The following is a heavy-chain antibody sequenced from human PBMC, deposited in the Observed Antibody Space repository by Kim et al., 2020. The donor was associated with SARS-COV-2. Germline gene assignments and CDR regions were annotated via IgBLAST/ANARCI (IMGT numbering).Heavy chain of an antibody. V-gene: IGHV1-58*01. CDR3: AAVVRSTMIPDSVFDY. J-gene: IGHJ4*02. CDR2: IVVGSGNT. CDR1: GFTFTSSA. D-gene: IGHD3-22*01. Sequence: SVKVSCKASGFTFTSSAVQWVRQARGQRLEWIGWIVVGSGNTNYAQKFQERVTITRDMSTSTAYMELSSLRSEDTAVYYCAAVVRSTMIPDSVFDYWGQGTLVTVSS.